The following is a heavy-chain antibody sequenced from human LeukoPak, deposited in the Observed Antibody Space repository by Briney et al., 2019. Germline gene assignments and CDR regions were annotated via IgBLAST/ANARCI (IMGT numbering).Heavy chain of an antibody. CDR2: IYYSGST. CDR1: GGSISSSSYY. V-gene: IGHV4-39*07. Sequence: SETLSLTCTVSGGSISSSSYYWGWIRQPPGKGLEWIGSIYYSGSTYYNPSLKSRVTISVDTSKNQFSLKLSSVTAADTAVYYCARAMVRGVIDFGAFDIWGQGTMVTVSS. J-gene: IGHJ3*02. D-gene: IGHD3-10*01. CDR3: ARAMVRGVIDFGAFDI.